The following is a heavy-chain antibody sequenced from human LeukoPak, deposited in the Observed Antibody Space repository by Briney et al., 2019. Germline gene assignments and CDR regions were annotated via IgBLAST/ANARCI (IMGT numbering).Heavy chain of an antibody. D-gene: IGHD1-26*01. V-gene: IGHV5-51*01. CDR1: GYSFTRHW. Sequence: GESLKISCKGSGYSFTRHWIGWVRQMPGKGLEWMGIMYPADSDTRYSPSFQGQVTISADKSISTAYLQWNSLKASDTAMYYCARQGGSYLEGAFDVWGQGTMVTVSS. CDR2: MYPADSDT. CDR3: ARQGGSYLEGAFDV. J-gene: IGHJ3*01.